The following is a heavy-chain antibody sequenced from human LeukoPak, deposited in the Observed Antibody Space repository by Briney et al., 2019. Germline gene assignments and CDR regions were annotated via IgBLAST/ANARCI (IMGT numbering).Heavy chain of an antibody. J-gene: IGHJ4*02. CDR3: ARWPYSSSYYFDY. CDR1: GFTFSSYW. D-gene: IGHD6-6*01. CDR2: ITSGTTYI. V-gene: IGHV3-21*01. Sequence: PGGSLRLSCGASGFTFSSYWMHWVRQAPGKGLEWVSSITSGTTYIYYADSVRGRFTLSRDNAKNSLYLQMNSLRAEDTAVYYCARWPYSSSYYFDYWGQGTLVTVSS.